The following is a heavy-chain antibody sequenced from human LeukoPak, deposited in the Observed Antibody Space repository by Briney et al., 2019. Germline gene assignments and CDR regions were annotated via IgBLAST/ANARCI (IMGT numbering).Heavy chain of an antibody. CDR1: GYTFTGYY. D-gene: IGHD4-17*01. CDR2: INPNSGGT. V-gene: IGHV1-2*02. Sequence: ASVKVSCKASGYTFTGYYMHWVRQAPGQGLEWMGWINPNSGGTNYAQEFQGRGTMTRATSISTAYMELSRLRSDDTAVYYFARVGTTVTEDDAFDIWGQGTMVTVSS. J-gene: IGHJ3*02. CDR3: ARVGTTVTEDDAFDI.